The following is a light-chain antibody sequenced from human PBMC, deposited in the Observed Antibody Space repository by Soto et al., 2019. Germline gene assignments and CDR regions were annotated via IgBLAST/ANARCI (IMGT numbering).Light chain of an antibody. V-gene: IGLV4-69*01. Sequence: QPVLTQSPSASASLGASVKLTCTLSSGHSRYAIAWHQQQPEKGPRYLMKLSNDGSYSKGDGIPDRFSGSSSGAERYLTISSLQSEDEADYYCQTWDTGIQVFGGGTQLTVL. CDR3: QTWDTGIQV. J-gene: IGLJ2*01. CDR2: LSNDGSY. CDR1: SGHSRYA.